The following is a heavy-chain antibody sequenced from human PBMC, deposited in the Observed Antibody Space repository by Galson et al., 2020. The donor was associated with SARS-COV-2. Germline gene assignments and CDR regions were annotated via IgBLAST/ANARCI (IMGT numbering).Heavy chain of an antibody. CDR2: INQDGSEK. V-gene: IGHV3-7*01. J-gene: IGHJ6*02. CDR1: GFTFSSYW. Sequence: GESPKISCAASGFTFSSYWMTWVRQAAGKGLEWVANINQDGSEKNYVDSVKDRFTISRDNAKNSLYLQMNSLRAEDTAVYYCARGYRGTWNYYFYGMDVWGQGTTVTVSS. CDR3: ARGYRGTWNYYFYGMDV. D-gene: IGHD5-12*01.